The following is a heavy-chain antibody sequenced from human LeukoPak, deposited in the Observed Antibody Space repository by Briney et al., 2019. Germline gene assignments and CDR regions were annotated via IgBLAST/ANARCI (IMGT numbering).Heavy chain of an antibody. V-gene: IGHV1-18*01. D-gene: IGHD3-9*01. J-gene: IGHJ5*02. CDR2: ISAYNGNT. Sequence: ASVKVSCKASGGTFSSYGISWVRQAPGQGLEWMGWISAYNGNTNYAQKLQGRVTMTTDTSTSTAYMELRSLRSDDTAVYYCARVDLRYFDWLLYPNWFDPWGQGTLVTVSS. CDR3: ARVDLRYFDWLLYPNWFDP. CDR1: GGTFSSYG.